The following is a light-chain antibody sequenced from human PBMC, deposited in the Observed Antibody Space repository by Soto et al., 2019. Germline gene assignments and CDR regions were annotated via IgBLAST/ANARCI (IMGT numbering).Light chain of an antibody. CDR3: QKYNSAPYT. J-gene: IGKJ2*01. Sequence: DIQMTQSPPSLSVSVGDRVAITCRTSHGINNHLAWYQQKPGKVPRLLIFGASTLRPGVPSRFGGSGSGTDFTLTISSLQPEDVATYYCQKYNSAPYTFGQGTKLDLK. CDR2: GAS. V-gene: IGKV1-27*01. CDR1: HGINNH.